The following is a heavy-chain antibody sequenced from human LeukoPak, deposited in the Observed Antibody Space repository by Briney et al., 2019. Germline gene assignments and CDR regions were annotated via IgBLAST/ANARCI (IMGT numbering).Heavy chain of an antibody. Sequence: PSQTLSLTCTVSGGSISSGDYYWSWIRQPPGKGLEWIAYMYYRGSTYYNPSLKSRVNISVDTSKNQFSLKLSSATAADTAVYYCACGMEGAAAGIGYWGQGTLVTVSS. CDR2: MYYRGST. D-gene: IGHD6-13*01. J-gene: IGHJ4*02. V-gene: IGHV4-30-4*01. CDR3: ACGMEGAAAGIGY. CDR1: GGSISSGDYY.